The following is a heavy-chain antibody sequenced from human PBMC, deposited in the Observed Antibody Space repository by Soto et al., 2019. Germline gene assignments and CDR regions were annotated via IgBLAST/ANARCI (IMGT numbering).Heavy chain of an antibody. D-gene: IGHD3-16*01. Sequence: PGGSLKLSCAAYGFSFTNFAMSWVRQAPGKGLEWVAGIGASGDITWYADSVKGRLSISRDNSNNTLYLQLNSLRFEDTAVYYYAFYDVTDRAEDYSVYWGEGTLVTV. J-gene: IGHJ4*02. CDR3: AFYDVTDRAEDYSVY. V-gene: IGHV3-23*01. CDR1: GFSFTNFA. CDR2: IGASGDIT.